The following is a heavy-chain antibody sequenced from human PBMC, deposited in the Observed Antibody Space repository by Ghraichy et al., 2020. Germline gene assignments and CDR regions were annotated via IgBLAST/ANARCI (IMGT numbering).Heavy chain of an antibody. J-gene: IGHJ4*02. D-gene: IGHD6-13*01. V-gene: IGHV3-53*01. CDR3: ARIPARMYRSSWYFDY. Sequence: LSLTCAASGFTVSSNYMSWVRQAPGKGLGWGSVIYSGGSTYYADSVRGRFTISRDNSKNTLYLQMNSLRAEDTAAYYCARIPARMYRSSWYFDYWGQGTLVTVSS. CDR2: IYSGGST. CDR1: GFTVSSNY.